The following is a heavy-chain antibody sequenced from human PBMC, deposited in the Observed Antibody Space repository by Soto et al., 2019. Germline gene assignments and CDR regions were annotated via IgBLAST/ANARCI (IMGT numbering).Heavy chain of an antibody. J-gene: IGHJ6*03. V-gene: IGHV3-33*01. Sequence: QVQLVESGGGVVQPGRSLRLSCAASGFTFSSYGMHWVRQAPGKGLERVAVIWYDGSNKYYADSVKGRFTISRDNSKNTLYLQMNSLRAENTAVYYCARRGYSYGYYYYYSMGVWGKGTTVTVSS. D-gene: IGHD5-18*01. CDR3: ARRGYSYGYYYYYSMGV. CDR2: IWYDGSNK. CDR1: GFTFSSYG.